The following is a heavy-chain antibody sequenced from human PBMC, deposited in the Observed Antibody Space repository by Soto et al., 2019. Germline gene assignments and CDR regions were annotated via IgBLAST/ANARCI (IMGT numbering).Heavy chain of an antibody. CDR1: GDSIGRFY. V-gene: IGHV4-4*07. Sequence: PSETLSFTCNVSGDSIGRFYWSWIRQSAEKGLEWIGRVYSTGGTAYNPALKGRVTISLDRSNNHVSLEMNSVTAADTAVYFCARDLSGTGLDIWGRGTRVTVSS. CDR3: ARDLSGTGLDI. CDR2: VYSTGGT. D-gene: IGHD1-26*01. J-gene: IGHJ6*02.